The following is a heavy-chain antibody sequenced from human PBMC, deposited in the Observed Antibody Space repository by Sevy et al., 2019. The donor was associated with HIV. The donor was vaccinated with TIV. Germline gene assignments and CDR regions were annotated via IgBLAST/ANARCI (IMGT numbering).Heavy chain of an antibody. J-gene: IGHJ5*02. D-gene: IGHD3-3*01. CDR1: GFTFSSYA. Sequence: GGSLRLSCAASGFTFSSYAMSWVRQAPGKGLEWVSAISGSGGSTYYADSVKGRFTISRDNSKNTLYLQMNSLRAEDTAVYYCAKGPYYDFWSGYYKSSGAKNWFDPWGQGTLVTVSS. CDR3: AKGPYYDFWSGYYKSSGAKNWFDP. V-gene: IGHV3-23*01. CDR2: ISGSGGST.